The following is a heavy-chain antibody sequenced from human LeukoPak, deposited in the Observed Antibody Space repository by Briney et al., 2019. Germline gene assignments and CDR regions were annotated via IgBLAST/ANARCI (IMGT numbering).Heavy chain of an antibody. J-gene: IGHJ4*02. D-gene: IGHD6-19*01. CDR1: GGSISSYY. Sequence: SETLSLTCTVSGGSISSYYWSWIRQPPGKGLEWIGYIYYSGSTNYNPSLKSRVTISVDTSKDQFSLKLSSVTAADTAVYYCAKSSGWQLDYWGQGILVTVSS. CDR2: IYYSGST. CDR3: AKSSGWQLDY. V-gene: IGHV4-59*01.